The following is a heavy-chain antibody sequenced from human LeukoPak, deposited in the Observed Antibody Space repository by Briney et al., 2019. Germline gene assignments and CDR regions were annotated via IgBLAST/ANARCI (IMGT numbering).Heavy chain of an antibody. CDR2: IKYDGSKT. CDR1: GFTFSTYA. V-gene: IGHV3-30-3*01. J-gene: IGHJ4*02. Sequence: GGSLRLSCAASGFTFSTYALHWVSQAPGKGLEWVAAIKYDGSKTHYADSVKGRFTISRDNSKDTLYLQMNSLRADDTAVYYCARDGITPPGIFNFDYWGQGTLVTVSS. CDR3: ARDGITPPGIFNFDY. D-gene: IGHD2-21*01.